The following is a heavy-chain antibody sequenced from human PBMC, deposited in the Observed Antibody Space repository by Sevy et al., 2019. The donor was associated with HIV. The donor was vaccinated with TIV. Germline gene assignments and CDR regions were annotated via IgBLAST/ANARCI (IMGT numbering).Heavy chain of an antibody. CDR1: GFTFSGYG. Sequence: GGYLRLSCAASGFTFSGYGMHWVRQAPGKGLEWMAVIWYDGTNKYYTDSVKGRFTISRDNSKNRLYLQMNSLRAEDTTVYYCAREHIAVAGIGYYFDYWGQGTLVTVSS. D-gene: IGHD6-19*01. V-gene: IGHV3-33*01. CDR2: IWYDGTNK. J-gene: IGHJ4*02. CDR3: AREHIAVAGIGYYFDY.